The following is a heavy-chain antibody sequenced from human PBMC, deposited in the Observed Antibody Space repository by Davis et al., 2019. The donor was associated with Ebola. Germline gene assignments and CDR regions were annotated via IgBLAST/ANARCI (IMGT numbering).Heavy chain of an antibody. V-gene: IGHV1-46*01. CDR3: AREGGRYYDSRGYVFDI. D-gene: IGHD3-22*01. Sequence: ASVKVSCKASGYRFTSYYMHWVRQAPGQGLEWMGIINPITGGPSYAQNFQIRVNMTRDTSTSTVYMELSSLGSEDTAVYYCAREGGRYYDSRGYVFDIWGQGTMVKVSS. CDR1: GYRFTSYY. CDR2: INPITGGP. J-gene: IGHJ3*02.